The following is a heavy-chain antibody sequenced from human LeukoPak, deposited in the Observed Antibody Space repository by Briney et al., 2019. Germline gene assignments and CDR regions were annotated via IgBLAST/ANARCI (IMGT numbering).Heavy chain of an antibody. V-gene: IGHV4-59*01. Sequence: SETLSLTCTVSGGSISSYYWSWVRQSPGKGLEWVGYIYYGGSTDYNPSLKSRVTISKDTSKTQFSLRLSSVTAADTAVYYCARARLDSSGRFDYWGQGTLVTVSS. J-gene: IGHJ4*02. CDR1: GGSISSYY. D-gene: IGHD3-22*01. CDR2: IYYGGST. CDR3: ARARLDSSGRFDY.